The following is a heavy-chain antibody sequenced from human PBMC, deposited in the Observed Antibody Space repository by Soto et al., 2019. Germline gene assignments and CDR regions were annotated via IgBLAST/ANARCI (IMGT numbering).Heavy chain of an antibody. D-gene: IGHD3-3*01. V-gene: IGHV1-18*01. CDR1: GYTFTSYG. Sequence: ASVKVSCKASGYTFTSYGISWVRQAPGQGLEWMGWISAYNGNTNYAQKLQGRVTMTTDTSTSTVYMELRSLRSDDTAVYYCARGIVYDFWSGYGGSYGMDVWGQGTTVTVSS. J-gene: IGHJ6*02. CDR3: ARGIVYDFWSGYGGSYGMDV. CDR2: ISAYNGNT.